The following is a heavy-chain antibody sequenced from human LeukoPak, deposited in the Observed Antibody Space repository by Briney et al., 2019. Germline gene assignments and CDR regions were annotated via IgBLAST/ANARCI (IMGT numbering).Heavy chain of an antibody. J-gene: IGHJ4*02. CDR3: AKDIDYGGTIAFDY. CDR2: IWYDGSNK. Sequence: GGSLRLSCAASGFTFSSYGMHWVRQAPGKGLEWVAVIWYDGSNKYYADSVKGRFTISRDNSKNTLYLQMNSLRAEDTAVYYCAKDIDYGGTIAFDYWGQGTLVTVSS. V-gene: IGHV3-33*06. CDR1: GFTFSSYG. D-gene: IGHD4-23*01.